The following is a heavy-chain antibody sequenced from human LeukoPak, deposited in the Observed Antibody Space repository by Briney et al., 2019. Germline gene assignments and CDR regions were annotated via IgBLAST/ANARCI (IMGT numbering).Heavy chain of an antibody. CDR3: ARLEAGRTVKFEY. D-gene: IGHD4-17*01. V-gene: IGHV4-59*08. J-gene: IGHJ4*02. Sequence: PSETLSLTCTVSGGSMNNYYWSWIRQPPGKGLEWIAYIYYSGITNYNPSLKSRVTISADTSKNQFSLRLSSVTAADTAVYYCARLEAGRTVKFEYWGQGTLDTVSS. CDR2: IYYSGIT. CDR1: GGSMNNYY.